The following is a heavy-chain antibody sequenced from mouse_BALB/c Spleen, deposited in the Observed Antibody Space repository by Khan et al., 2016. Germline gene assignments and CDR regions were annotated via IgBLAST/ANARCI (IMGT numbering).Heavy chain of an antibody. D-gene: IGHD1-1*02. CDR1: GFTFSSYT. CDR2: ISSGGNYT. J-gene: IGHJ1*01. CDR3: ARTYGNYGYFDV. V-gene: IGHV5-6-4*01. Sequence: EVELVESGGGLVKPGGSLKLSCAASGFTFSSYTMSWVRQTPEKRLEWVATISSGGNYTYYPDSVKGRFTISRDNAKNNLYLQMSSLKSEDTAMYYCARTYGNYGYFDVWGAGTTVTVSS.